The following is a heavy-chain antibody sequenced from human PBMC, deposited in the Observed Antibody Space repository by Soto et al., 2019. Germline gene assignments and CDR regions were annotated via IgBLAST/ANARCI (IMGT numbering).Heavy chain of an antibody. CDR2: INAGNGNT. J-gene: IGHJ4*02. CDR1: GYTFTRYA. CDR3: ARAVGGSSSRWDY. Sequence: QVQLVQSGAEEKKPGASVKVSCKASGYTFTRYAMHWMRQAPGQRLEWMGWINAGNGNTKYSQKFQGRVTITRDTSASTAYMQLSSLRSEDTDVNYCARAVGGSSSRWDYWGQGTLVTVS. V-gene: IGHV1-3*05. D-gene: IGHD6-13*01.